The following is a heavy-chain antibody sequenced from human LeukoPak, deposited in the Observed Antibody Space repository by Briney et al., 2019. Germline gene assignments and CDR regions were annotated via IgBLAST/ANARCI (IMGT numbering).Heavy chain of an antibody. CDR1: GFTFSSYS. V-gene: IGHV3-21*01. CDR3: ARDLGGDYFDY. J-gene: IGHJ4*02. CDR2: ISSSSSYI. D-gene: IGHD1-26*01. Sequence: GGSLRLSCAASGFTFSSYSMNWVRQAPGKGLEWVSSISSSSSYINYADSVKGRFTISRDNAKNSLYLQMNSLRAEDTAVYYCARDLGGDYFDYWGQGTLVTVSS.